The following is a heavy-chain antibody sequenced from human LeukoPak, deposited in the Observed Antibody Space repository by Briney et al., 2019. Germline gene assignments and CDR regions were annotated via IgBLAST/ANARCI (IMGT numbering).Heavy chain of an antibody. Sequence: GGSLRLSCTGSGFTFGDYAMSWFRQAPGKGLEWVGFIRSKAYGGTTEYAASVKGRFTISRDDSKSIAYLQMNSLKTEDTAVYYCTRAGIQLWLFDYWGQGTQVTVSS. CDR1: GFTFGDYA. V-gene: IGHV3-49*03. J-gene: IGHJ4*02. D-gene: IGHD5-18*01. CDR2: IRSKAYGGTT. CDR3: TRAGIQLWLFDY.